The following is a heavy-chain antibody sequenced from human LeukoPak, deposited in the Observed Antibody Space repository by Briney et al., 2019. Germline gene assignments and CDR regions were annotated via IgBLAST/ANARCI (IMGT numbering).Heavy chain of an antibody. CDR2: IKQDGSEK. J-gene: IGHJ4*02. Sequence: GSLRLSCAASGFTFSSYRMSWVRQAPGKGLEWVANIKQDGSEKYYVDSVKGRFTISRDNAKNSLYLQMNSLRAEDTAVYYCAKDRRITSSRSRGGHYFDYWGQGTLVTVSS. V-gene: IGHV3-7*03. CDR3: AKDRRITSSRSRGGHYFDY. D-gene: IGHD3-10*01. CDR1: GFTFSSYR.